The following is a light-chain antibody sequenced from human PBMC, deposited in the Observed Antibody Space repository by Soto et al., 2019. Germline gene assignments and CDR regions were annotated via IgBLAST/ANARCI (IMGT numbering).Light chain of an antibody. CDR2: GAS. CDR3: QQYGTPPPT. V-gene: IGKV3-20*01. Sequence: EIVLTQSPGTLSLSPGERATLSCRARQSVSRNSLAWYQQKPGQAPRLLIYGASSRATDIPDRFSGSGSGTDFTLIVSRLEAEDFAVYFCQQYGTPPPTFRPGTKVDIK. J-gene: IGKJ3*01. CDR1: QSVSRNS.